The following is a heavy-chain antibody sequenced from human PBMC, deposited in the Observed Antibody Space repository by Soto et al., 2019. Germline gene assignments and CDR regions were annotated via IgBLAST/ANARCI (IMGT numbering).Heavy chain of an antibody. V-gene: IGHV3-7*01. Sequence: VGSLRLSCASSVCIFGNFWMSWVRHSPGKGLEWVANIKQDGSEKYYVDSVKGRFTLSRDNAKNSLHLQMNSLKAEDTAMYLCARVVYSPGWIFDCRGQGTRVTVPQ. D-gene: IGHD5-12*01. J-gene: IGHJ4*02. CDR2: IKQDGSEK. CDR3: ARVVYSPGWIFDC. CDR1: VCIFGNFW.